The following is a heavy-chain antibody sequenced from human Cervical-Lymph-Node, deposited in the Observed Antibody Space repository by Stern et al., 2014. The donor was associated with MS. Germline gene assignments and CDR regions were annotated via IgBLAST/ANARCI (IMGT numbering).Heavy chain of an antibody. V-gene: IGHV1-69*01. Sequence: VQLVESGAEVKKPGSSVTVTCRASGGSFRHNAIAWVRQAPGQGLEWMGAVRPILGATDFARRVQGRLAIKADDSADVIYMELNSLTSEDTAVYYCARDRSLGVTPFFDYWGQGTLVTVSS. CDR2: VRPILGAT. CDR1: GGSFRHNA. D-gene: IGHD3-10*01. J-gene: IGHJ4*02. CDR3: ARDRSLGVTPFFDY.